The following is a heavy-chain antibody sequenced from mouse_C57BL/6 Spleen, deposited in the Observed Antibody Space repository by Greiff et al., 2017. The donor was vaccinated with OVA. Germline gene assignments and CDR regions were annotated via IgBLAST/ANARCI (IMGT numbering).Heavy chain of an antibody. Sequence: EVKLMESGGGLVQPGGSLSLSCAASGFTFTDYYMSWVRQPPGKALEWLGFIRHKANGYTTEYSASVKGRFTISRDNSQSILYLQMNALRAEDSATYDCARYRPRVYYFDYWGQGTTLTVSS. CDR2: IRHKANGYTT. J-gene: IGHJ2*01. CDR3: ARYRPRVYYFDY. CDR1: GFTFTDYY. V-gene: IGHV7-3*01.